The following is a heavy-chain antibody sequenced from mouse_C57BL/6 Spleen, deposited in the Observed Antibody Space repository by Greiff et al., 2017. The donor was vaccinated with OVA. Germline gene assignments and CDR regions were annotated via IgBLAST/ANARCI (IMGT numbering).Heavy chain of an antibody. Sequence: QVQLQQSGAELVRPGTSVKVSCKASGYAFTNYLIEWVKQRPGKGLEWIGRIYPGDGDTNYNGKFKGKATLTADKSSSTAYMQLSSLTSEDSAVYFCARFITTVLDYWGQGTSVTVSS. J-gene: IGHJ4*01. CDR2: IYPGDGDT. CDR1: GYAFTNYL. CDR3: ARFITTVLDY. V-gene: IGHV1-54*01. D-gene: IGHD1-1*01.